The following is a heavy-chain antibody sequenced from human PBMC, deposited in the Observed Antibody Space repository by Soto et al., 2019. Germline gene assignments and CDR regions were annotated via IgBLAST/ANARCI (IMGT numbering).Heavy chain of an antibody. CDR1: GGSISSYY. D-gene: IGHD3-10*01. J-gene: IGHJ4*02. Sequence: PSETLSLTCTVSGGSISSYYWSWIRQPPGKGLEWIGYIYYSGSTNYNPSLKSRVTISVDTSKNQFSLKLSSVTAADTAVYYCARLDVVRGVTLPYFDYWGQGTLVTVSS. V-gene: IGHV4-59*01. CDR2: IYYSGST. CDR3: ARLDVVRGVTLPYFDY.